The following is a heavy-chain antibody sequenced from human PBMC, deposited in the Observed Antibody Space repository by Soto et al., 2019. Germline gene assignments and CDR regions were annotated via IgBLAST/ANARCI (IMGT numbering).Heavy chain of an antibody. V-gene: IGHV3-23*01. CDR1: GFTFSSYA. CDR3: AQGXTALAEHQNYYYFGLDV. D-gene: IGHD5-18*01. J-gene: IGHJ6*02. Sequence: GGTLRLSCSTSGFTFSSYAMSWVRQAQGKGLEWVSAISGSGGSTYYADSVKGRFTISRDNSLNTVFLVMNSLSVEDTAIYYCAQGXTALAEHQNYYYFGLDVWGQGTTVTVSS. CDR2: ISGSGGST.